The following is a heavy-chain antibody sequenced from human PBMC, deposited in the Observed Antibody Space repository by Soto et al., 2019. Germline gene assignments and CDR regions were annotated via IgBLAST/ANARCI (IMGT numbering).Heavy chain of an antibody. CDR2: IRSKAYGGTT. J-gene: IGHJ6*02. D-gene: IGHD6-13*01. Sequence: KPGGSLRLSCTTSGFTFGDYAMSWSRQAPGKGLEWVGVIRSKAYGGTTDYAASVKGRFTISRDDSKSIAYLQMNSLKSEDTGVYYCTKYTYTSRYAYYGMDVWGHGTTVTVS. CDR3: TKYTYTSRYAYYGMDV. V-gene: IGHV3-49*05. CDR1: GFTFGDYA.